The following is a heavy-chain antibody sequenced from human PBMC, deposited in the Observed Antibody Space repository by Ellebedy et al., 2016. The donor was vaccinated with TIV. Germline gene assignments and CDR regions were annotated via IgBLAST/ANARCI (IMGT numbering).Heavy chain of an antibody. CDR3: AKSQDLFRPGAS. J-gene: IGHJ4*02. CDR2: ISGSGGST. Sequence: GESLKISCAASGFSFSSYAMTWVRQAPGKGLEWVSTISGSGGSTYYADSVKGRFTISRDNSKNTLSLQMNSLRADDTALYYCAKSQDLFRPGASWGQGTLVTVSS. CDR1: GFSFSSYA. V-gene: IGHV3-23*01. D-gene: IGHD2-15*01.